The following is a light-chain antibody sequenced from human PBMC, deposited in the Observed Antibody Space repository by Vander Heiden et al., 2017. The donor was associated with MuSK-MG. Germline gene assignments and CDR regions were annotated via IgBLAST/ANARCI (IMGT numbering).Light chain of an antibody. CDR1: QSINTY. V-gene: IGKV1-39*01. J-gene: IGKJ4*01. CDR2: AAS. Sequence: DIQMTQSPSSLSASVGDRVTITCRASQSINTYLNWYQQKLGKAPKLLIYAASSLQSGVPSRFSGSRSGADFTLTISSLQPEDFAAYYCQQTYTIPLTFGGGTKVXIK. CDR3: QQTYTIPLT.